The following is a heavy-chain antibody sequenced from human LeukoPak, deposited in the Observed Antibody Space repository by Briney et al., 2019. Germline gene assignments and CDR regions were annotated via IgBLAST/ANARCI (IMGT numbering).Heavy chain of an antibody. J-gene: IGHJ3*02. D-gene: IGHD1/OR15-1a*01. CDR3: ARNNNRITYTFDI. CDR1: GGSFSTYY. V-gene: IGHV4-34*01. CDR2: IDHRGST. Sequence: SETLSLTCALPGGSFSTYYWTWIRQSPGKGLEWIAEIDHRGSTNYNPSLESRVTISTDTSKNQFSLKLNSVTAADTAVYYCARNNNRITYTFDIWGQGAMATVSS.